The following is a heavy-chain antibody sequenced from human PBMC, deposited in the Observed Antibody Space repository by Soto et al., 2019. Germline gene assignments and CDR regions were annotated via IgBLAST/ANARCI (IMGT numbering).Heavy chain of an antibody. CDR1: GGTFSSYA. CDR2: IIPIFGTA. Sequence: SVKLSCQASGGTFSSYAISWVRQAPGQGLEWMGGIIPIFGTANYAQKFQGRVTITADESTSTAYMELSSLRSEDTAVYYCASRVMFGIPGDAFDSWCQGTRVTV. D-gene: IGHD3-16*01. V-gene: IGHV1-69*13. J-gene: IGHJ3*02. CDR3: ASRVMFGIPGDAFDS.